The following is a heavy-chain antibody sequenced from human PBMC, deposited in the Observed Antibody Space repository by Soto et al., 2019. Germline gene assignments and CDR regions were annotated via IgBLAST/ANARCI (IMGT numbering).Heavy chain of an antibody. CDR1: GGSISSGDYY. Sequence: QVQLQESGPGLVKPSQTLSLTCTISGGSISSGDYYWSWIRQPPGKGLEWIGYNYYSVSTYYNPSLKSQVTIPVDASKNQGYLRLSSVTAADTAVYYCARARGARYFDYWGQGTLVTVSS. CDR2: NYYSVST. D-gene: IGHD2-15*01. V-gene: IGHV4-30-4*01. J-gene: IGHJ4*02. CDR3: ARARGARYFDY.